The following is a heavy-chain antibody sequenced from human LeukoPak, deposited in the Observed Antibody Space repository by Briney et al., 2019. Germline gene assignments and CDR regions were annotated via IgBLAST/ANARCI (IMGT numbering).Heavy chain of an antibody. CDR1: GGSISSYY. CDR2: IYYSGST. V-gene: IGHV4-59*04. Sequence: KPSETLSLTCTVSGGSISSYYWSWIRQPPGKGLEWIGYIYYSGSTYYSPSLKSRVTISVDTSKNQFSLKLSSVTAADTAVYYCARLIVVVPAAGSYFDPWGQGTLVTVSS. CDR3: ARLIVVVPAAGSYFDP. J-gene: IGHJ5*02. D-gene: IGHD2-2*01.